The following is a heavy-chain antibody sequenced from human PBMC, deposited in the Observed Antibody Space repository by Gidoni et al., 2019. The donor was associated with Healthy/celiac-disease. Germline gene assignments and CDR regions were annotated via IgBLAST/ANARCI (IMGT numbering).Heavy chain of an antibody. CDR1: AFTFSDSY. V-gene: IGHV3-11*01. CDR3: ARGQVSGWYNYYYYYGMDV. J-gene: IGHJ6*02. D-gene: IGHD6-19*01. Sequence: QVQLVESWGGMVKPGGSLSISCHAFAFTFSDSYMSWVRQAPGKGLEWVSDISSSGSTRDDADSVKGRFTISRDNGKNSLYLQMNSLRAEDTAVYYCARGQVSGWYNYYYYYGMDVWGQGTTVTVSS. CDR2: ISSSGSTR.